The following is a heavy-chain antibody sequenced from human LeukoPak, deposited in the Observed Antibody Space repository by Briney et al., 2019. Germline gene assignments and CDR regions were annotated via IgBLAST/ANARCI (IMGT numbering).Heavy chain of an antibody. D-gene: IGHD3-10*01. CDR3: SKDLTSDFGGDFDP. CDR1: GFTFSSYA. CDR2: ISASGGRT. J-gene: IGHJ5*02. V-gene: IGHV3-23*01. Sequence: GGSLRLSCAASGFTFSSYAMSWVRQAPGKGLEWVSTISASGGRTYNADSVKGRFTISRDNSKNTLYLQMNSLRAEDTAVYYCSKDLTSDFGGDFDPWGQGTLVTVSS.